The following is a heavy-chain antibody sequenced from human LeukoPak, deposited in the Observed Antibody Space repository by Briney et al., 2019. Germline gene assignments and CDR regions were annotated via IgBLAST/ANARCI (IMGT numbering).Heavy chain of an antibody. D-gene: IGHD2-2*01. CDR2: ISAYNGNT. CDR1: GYTFTSYG. J-gene: IGHJ6*02. V-gene: IGHV1-18*01. Sequence: ASVKVSCKASGYTFTSYGISWVRQAPAQGLEWMGWISAYNGNTNYAQKLQGRVTMTTDTSTSTAYMELRSLRSDDTAVYDCARDRKQRYCSSTSCPDLINMDVWGQGTTVTVSS. CDR3: ARDRKQRYCSSTSCPDLINMDV.